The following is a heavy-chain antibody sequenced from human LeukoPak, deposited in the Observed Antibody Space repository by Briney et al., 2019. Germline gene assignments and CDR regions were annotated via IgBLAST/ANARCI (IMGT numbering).Heavy chain of an antibody. D-gene: IGHD6-19*01. CDR2: INPNSGGT. Sequence: ASVKVSCKASGYTFTGYYMHWVRQAPGQGLEWMGWINPNSGGTNYAQKFQGRVTMTRDTSISTAYMELSRLRSDDTAVYYRARDYGWYEYYFDYWGQGTLVTVSS. CDR3: ARDYGWYEYYFDY. V-gene: IGHV1-2*02. J-gene: IGHJ4*02. CDR1: GYTFTGYY.